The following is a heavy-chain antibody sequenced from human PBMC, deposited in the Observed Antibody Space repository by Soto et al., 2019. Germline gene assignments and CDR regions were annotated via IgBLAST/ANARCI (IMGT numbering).Heavy chain of an antibody. CDR3: ARSVLLWFGEGSGMDV. Sequence: GGSLRLSCGASGFTFSSYWMHWVRQAPGKGLVWVSRINSDGSSTSYADSVKGRFTISRDNAKNTLYLQMNSLRAEDTAVYYCARSVLLWFGEGSGMDVWGQGTTVTVSS. V-gene: IGHV3-74*01. J-gene: IGHJ6*02. D-gene: IGHD3-10*01. CDR2: INSDGSST. CDR1: GFTFSSYW.